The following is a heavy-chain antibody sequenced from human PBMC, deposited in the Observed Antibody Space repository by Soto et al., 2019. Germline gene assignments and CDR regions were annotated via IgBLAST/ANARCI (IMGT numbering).Heavy chain of an antibody. V-gene: IGHV3-23*01. J-gene: IGHJ5*02. CDR1: GFTFSSYA. CDR3: AKDNLAPYSKGWAIRFDP. CDR2: IGGSGSYT. Sequence: DVHLLESGGGLVQPGGYLRLSCAASGFTFSSYAMGWFRQAPGEGLEWVSSIGGSGSYTYYADSVKGRFTISRDNFKSTLYLQMNSLRAEDTAVYYCAKDNLAPYSKGWAIRFDPWGQGTLVTVSS. D-gene: IGHD6-19*01.